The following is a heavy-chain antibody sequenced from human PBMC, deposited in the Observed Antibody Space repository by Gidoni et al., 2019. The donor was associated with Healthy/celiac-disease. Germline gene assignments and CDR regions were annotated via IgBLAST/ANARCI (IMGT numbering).Heavy chain of an antibody. Sequence: QLQLQESGPGLVKPSETLSLTCTVSGGSISSSSYYWGWIRQPPGKGLEWIGSIYYSGSTYYNPSLKSRVTISVDTSKNQFSLKLSSVTAADTAVYYCARLGEGAPDTRWGWFDPWGQGTLVTVSS. CDR3: ARLGEGAPDTRWGWFDP. CDR2: IYYSGST. J-gene: IGHJ5*02. V-gene: IGHV4-39*01. CDR1: GGSISSSSYY. D-gene: IGHD3-16*01.